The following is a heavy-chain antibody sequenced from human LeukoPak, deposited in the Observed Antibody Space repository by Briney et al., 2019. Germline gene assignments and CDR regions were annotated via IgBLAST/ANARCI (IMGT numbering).Heavy chain of an antibody. CDR3: ARDQGDSSGFDY. Sequence: SETLSLTCTVSGGSISSYYWSWIRQPPGKGLEWIGYICYSGSTNYNPSLKSRVTISVDTSKNQFSLKLSSVTAADTAVYYCARDQGDSSGFDYWGQGTLVTVSS. D-gene: IGHD3-22*01. CDR2: ICYSGST. V-gene: IGHV4-59*01. J-gene: IGHJ4*02. CDR1: GGSISSYY.